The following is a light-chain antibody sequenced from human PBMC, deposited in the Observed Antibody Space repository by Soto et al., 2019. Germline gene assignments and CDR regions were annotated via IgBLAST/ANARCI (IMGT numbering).Light chain of an antibody. CDR2: TAA. J-gene: IGKJ1*01. V-gene: IGKV1-39*01. CDR3: QQTYNTPRT. Sequence: DIQMTQSPSSLSASVGDRVTITCRASQSISSYLNWYQQKPGIAPKLLIYTAASLQSGVPSRFSGSGSGTEFTLSISSLQPEDFATYYCQQTYNTPRTFGQGTKVEIK. CDR1: QSISSY.